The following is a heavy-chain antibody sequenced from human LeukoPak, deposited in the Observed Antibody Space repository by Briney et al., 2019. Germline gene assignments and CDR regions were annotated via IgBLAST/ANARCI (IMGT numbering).Heavy chain of an antibody. Sequence: GGSLRLSCAASGFHFRFYSVNWVRQAPGKGLEWVSSISSNNVYIYYADSVKGRFSISRDNAKNSLYLQMSSLRAEDTAVYYCAKEDGNYGSGRYYYFDYWGQGTLVTVSS. CDR1: GFHFRFYS. J-gene: IGHJ4*02. CDR3: AKEDGNYGSGRYYYFDY. V-gene: IGHV3-21*01. CDR2: ISSNNVYI. D-gene: IGHD3-10*01.